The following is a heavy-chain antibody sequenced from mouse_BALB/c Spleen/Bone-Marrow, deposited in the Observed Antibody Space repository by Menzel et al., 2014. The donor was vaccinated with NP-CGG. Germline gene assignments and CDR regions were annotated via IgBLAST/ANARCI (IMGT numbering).Heavy chain of an antibody. D-gene: IGHD1-1*01. V-gene: IGHV3-8*02. CDR3: AGLLRIYCAMDY. Sequence: EVQLVESGPSLVKPSQTLFLTCSVTGDSITSGYWNWIRKFPGDKLEYMGYISYSGSTYYNPSLKSRISITRDTSKNQYYLQLNSVTTEDTATYYCAGLLRIYCAMDYWGQGTSVTVSS. J-gene: IGHJ4*01. CDR2: ISYSGST. CDR1: GDSITSGY.